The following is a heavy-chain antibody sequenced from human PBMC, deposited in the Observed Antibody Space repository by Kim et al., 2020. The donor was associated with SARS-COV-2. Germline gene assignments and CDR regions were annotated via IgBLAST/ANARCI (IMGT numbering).Heavy chain of an antibody. CDR1: GFSFSDHN. J-gene: IGHJ6*02. CDR3: TRSVPGRGPMDV. V-gene: IGHV3-72*01. D-gene: IGHD3-10*01. Sequence: GGSLRLSCAASGFSFSDHNMDWVRQAPGQGLEWVGSSRNNGYSYTLEYAAPVKGTFTISRDDSEKSLFLQMNSLKTEDTAVYYWTRSVPGRGPMDVGGQGTTVIAPS. CDR2: SRNNGYSYTL.